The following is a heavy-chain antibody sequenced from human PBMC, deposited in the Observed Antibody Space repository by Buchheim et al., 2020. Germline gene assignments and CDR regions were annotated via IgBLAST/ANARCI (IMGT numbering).Heavy chain of an antibody. V-gene: IGHV3-23*04. D-gene: IGHD6-19*01. Sequence: EVQLVESGGDLVQPGGSLRLSCAASGFTFSSYAMTWVRQAPGKGLEWVATISGSGGSTYYADSVKGRFPISRDNSKNLVYLQLNSLRTEDTAVYSCAKNPIAVAGTGSWYFDLWGRGTL. J-gene: IGHJ2*01. CDR2: ISGSGGST. CDR1: GFTFSSYA. CDR3: AKNPIAVAGTGSWYFDL.